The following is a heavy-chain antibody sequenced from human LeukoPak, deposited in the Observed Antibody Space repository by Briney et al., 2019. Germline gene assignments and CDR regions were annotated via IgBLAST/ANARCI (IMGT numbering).Heavy chain of an antibody. Sequence: ASVKVSCKASGYTFISYYMHWVRQAPGQGLEWMGIINPSGGSTSYAQKFQGRVTMTRDMSTSTVYMELSSLRSEDTAVYYCARGGNNWNDVPREDWFDPWGQGTLVTVSS. J-gene: IGHJ5*02. D-gene: IGHD1-1*01. V-gene: IGHV1-46*01. CDR3: ARGGNNWNDVPREDWFDP. CDR2: INPSGGST. CDR1: GYTFISYY.